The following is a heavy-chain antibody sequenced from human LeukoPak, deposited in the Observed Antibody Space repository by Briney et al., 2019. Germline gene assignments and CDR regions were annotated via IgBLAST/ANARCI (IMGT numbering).Heavy chain of an antibody. J-gene: IGHJ4*02. D-gene: IGHD3-22*01. CDR2: IIPIFGTA. CDR3: ARSRGYYDSSGYSFDY. CDR1: GGTFSSYA. V-gene: IGHV1-69*06. Sequence: VASVKVSCKASGGTFSSYAISWVRQAPGQGLEWMGGIIPIFGTANYAQKFQGRVTITADKSTSTAYMELSSLRSEDTAVYYCARSRGYYDSSGYSFDYWGQGTLVTVSS.